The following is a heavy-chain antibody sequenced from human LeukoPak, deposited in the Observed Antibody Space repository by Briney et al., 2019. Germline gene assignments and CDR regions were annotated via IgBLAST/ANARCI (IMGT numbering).Heavy chain of an antibody. CDR3: AKDGDSDRGGIPTYYYGMDV. CDR2: ISGDGGST. J-gene: IGHJ6*02. D-gene: IGHD3-10*01. Sequence: GGSLRLSCAASGFTFDDYDMHWVRQAPGKGLEWVSLISGDGGSTYYADSVKGRFTISRDNSKNSLYLQMNSLRTEDTALYYCAKDGDSDRGGIPTYYYGMDVWGQGTTVTVSS. V-gene: IGHV3-43*02. CDR1: GFTFDDYD.